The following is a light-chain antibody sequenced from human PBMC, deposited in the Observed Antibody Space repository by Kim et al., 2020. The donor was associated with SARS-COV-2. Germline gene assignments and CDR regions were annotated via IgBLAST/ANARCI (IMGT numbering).Light chain of an antibody. V-gene: IGLV3-19*01. CDR2: GEN. CDR1: SLRSYY. CDR3: NSRRDSSGHHWV. Sequence: SSELTQDPAVSVALGQTARITCQGDSLRSYYASWYQQRPGQAPVLVIYGENKRPSGIPDRFSGSSSGNTASLTITGAQAEDEAAYYCNSRRDSSGHHWVF. J-gene: IGLJ3*02.